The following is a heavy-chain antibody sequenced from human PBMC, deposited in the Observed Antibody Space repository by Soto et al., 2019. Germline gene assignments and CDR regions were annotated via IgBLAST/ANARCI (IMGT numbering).Heavy chain of an antibody. V-gene: IGHV4-34*01. CDR3: ARGPRYRTFDY. Sequence: NPSETLSLTCAVYGGSFSGYYWSWIRQPPGKGLEWIGEINHSGSTNYNPSLKSRVTISVDTSKNQFSLKLSSVTAADTAVYYCARGPRYRTFDYWGQGTLVTVSS. J-gene: IGHJ4*02. CDR2: INHSGST. CDR1: GGSFSGYY. D-gene: IGHD1-1*01.